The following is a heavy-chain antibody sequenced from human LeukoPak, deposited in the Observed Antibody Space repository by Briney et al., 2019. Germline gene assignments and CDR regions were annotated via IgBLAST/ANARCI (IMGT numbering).Heavy chain of an antibody. Sequence: GGSLRLSCAASGFTFSSYSMNWVRQAPGKGLEWVSSIGSSSSYIYYADSVKGRFTISRDNAKNSLYLQMNSLRAEDTAVYYCARARTVTNFDYWGQGTLVTVSS. J-gene: IGHJ4*02. D-gene: IGHD4-17*01. CDR3: ARARTVTNFDY. V-gene: IGHV3-21*01. CDR1: GFTFSSYS. CDR2: IGSSSSYI.